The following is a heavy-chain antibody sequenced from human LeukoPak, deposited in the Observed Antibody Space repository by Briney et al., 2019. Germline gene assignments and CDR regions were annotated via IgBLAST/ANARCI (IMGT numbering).Heavy chain of an antibody. CDR2: LTRSGGDT. V-gene: IGHV3-23*01. CDR3: ITDYGYLRFGG. CDR1: GFTFTDYP. D-gene: IGHD3-16*01. Sequence: GGSLRLSCAASGFTFTDYPMSWVRQAPGRGVEWVSALTRSGGDTYHADSVKGRFTISRDNSKNTLYLQMNSLRTEDTAVYYCITDYGYLRFGGRGQGTLVTVSS. J-gene: IGHJ4*02.